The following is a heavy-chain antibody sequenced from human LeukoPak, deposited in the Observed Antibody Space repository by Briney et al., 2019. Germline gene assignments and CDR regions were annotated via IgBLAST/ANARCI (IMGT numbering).Heavy chain of an antibody. V-gene: IGHV3-21*01. J-gene: IGHJ4*02. Sequence: GGSLRLSCAPSGFTFSSYWMHWARQAPGKGLEWITSINPAGTSTYYADSVKGRFTISRDAAKNSLYLQMNSLRVEDTALYYCVRDFSGESGYGGYWGPGTLVTVSS. D-gene: IGHD5-12*01. CDR3: VRDFSGESGYGGY. CDR1: GFTFSSYW. CDR2: INPAGTST.